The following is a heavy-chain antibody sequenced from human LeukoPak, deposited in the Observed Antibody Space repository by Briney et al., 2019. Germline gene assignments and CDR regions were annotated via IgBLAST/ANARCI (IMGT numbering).Heavy chain of an antibody. V-gene: IGHV4-34*01. Sequence: SETLSLTCAVYGGSFSGYYWSWIRQPPGKGLEWIGEINHSGSTNYNPSLKSRVTISVDTSKNQFSLKLSSVTAADTAVYYCARGLVAGAFDYWGQGALVTVSS. CDR1: GGSFSGYY. J-gene: IGHJ4*02. CDR3: ARGLVAGAFDY. CDR2: INHSGST. D-gene: IGHD6-19*01.